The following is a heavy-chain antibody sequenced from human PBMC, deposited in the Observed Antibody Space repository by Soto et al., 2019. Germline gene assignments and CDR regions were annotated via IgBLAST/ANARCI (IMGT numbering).Heavy chain of an antibody. J-gene: IGHJ4*02. CDR3: TTTAGITTIVVEDTIAC. CDR1: GFTFSNTW. Sequence: EVQLVESGGGLVKPGGSLRLSCAASGFTFSNTWMTWVRQAPGKGLEGVGRIKSKTHGGTTDYAAPVKGRFTISRDDSENTLYLQMNSLRTADPAVYYCTTTAGITTIVVEDTIACWGQGTLVTVSS. V-gene: IGHV3-15*01. CDR2: IKSKTHGGTT. D-gene: IGHD3-22*01.